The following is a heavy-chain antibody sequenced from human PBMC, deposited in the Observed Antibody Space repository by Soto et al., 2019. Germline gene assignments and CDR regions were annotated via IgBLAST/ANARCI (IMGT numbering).Heavy chain of an antibody. D-gene: IGHD6-13*01. Sequence: PGGSLRLSCAASGFTFSNYNMDWIRQAPGKGLEWVSFISSSSSYIYYADSVKGRFTISRDNAKNSLYLQMNSLRAEDTAVYYCARDRVTAGPGWFDPWGQGALVTVSS. CDR1: GFTFSNYN. V-gene: IGHV3-21*01. CDR3: ARDRVTAGPGWFDP. J-gene: IGHJ5*02. CDR2: ISSSSSYI.